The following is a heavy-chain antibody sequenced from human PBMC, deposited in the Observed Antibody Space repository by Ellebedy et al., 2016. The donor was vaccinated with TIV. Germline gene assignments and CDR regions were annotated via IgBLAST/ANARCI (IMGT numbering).Heavy chain of an antibody. D-gene: IGHD1-26*01. J-gene: IGHJ4*02. CDR2: ISYDGSNK. CDR1: GFTFSSYG. CDR3: ARSKGVGGSYQILILDY. V-gene: IGHV3-30*03. Sequence: GESLKISCAASGFTFSSYGMHWVRQAPGKGLEWVAVISYDGSNKYYANSVKGRFTISRDNSKNTLYLQMNSLRAEDTAVYYCARSKGVGGSYQILILDYWGQGTLVTVSS.